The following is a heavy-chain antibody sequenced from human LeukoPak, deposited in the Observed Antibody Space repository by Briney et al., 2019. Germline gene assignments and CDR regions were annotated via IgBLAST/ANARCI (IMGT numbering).Heavy chain of an antibody. D-gene: IGHD3-3*01. CDR3: ARDSPNYDFWSGYFSFAFDI. V-gene: IGHV3-7*01. CDR1: GFTFSSYG. Sequence: GGSLRLSCAASGFTFSSYGMHWVRQAPGKGLEWVANIKQDGSEKYYVDSVKGRFTISRDNAKNSLYLQMNSLRAEDTAVYYCARDSPNYDFWSGYFSFAFDIWGQGTMVTVSS. J-gene: IGHJ3*02. CDR2: IKQDGSEK.